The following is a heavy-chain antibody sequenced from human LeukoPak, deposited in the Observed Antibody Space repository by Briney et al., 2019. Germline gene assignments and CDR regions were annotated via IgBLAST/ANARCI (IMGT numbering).Heavy chain of an antibody. CDR3: ARHDRTVTTIGAFDM. Sequence: SETLSLTCAVYGGSFSGYYWSWIRQPPGKGLEWIGEINHSGSTNYNPSLKSRVTISVDTSKKQFSLKLSSVTAADTAVYYCARHDRTVTTIGAFDMWGQGTMVIVSS. CDR2: INHSGST. J-gene: IGHJ3*02. CDR1: GGSFSGYY. V-gene: IGHV4-34*01. D-gene: IGHD4-17*01.